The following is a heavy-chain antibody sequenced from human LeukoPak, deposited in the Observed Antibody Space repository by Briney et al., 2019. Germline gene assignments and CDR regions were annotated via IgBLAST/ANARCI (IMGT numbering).Heavy chain of an antibody. J-gene: IGHJ6*03. D-gene: IGHD3-10*01. CDR3: ARDGYYYGSGSPGGGHYYYYMDV. V-gene: IGHV4-59*01. CDR2: IYYTGST. Sequence: PSETLSLTCTVSGGSIRSYYWSWIRQSPGKGLEWIGYIYYTGSTNYNSSLKSRVTISLDTSKKQFSLKLKSVTAADTAVYYCARDGYYYGSGSPGGGHYYYYMDVWGKGTTVTISS. CDR1: GGSIRSYY.